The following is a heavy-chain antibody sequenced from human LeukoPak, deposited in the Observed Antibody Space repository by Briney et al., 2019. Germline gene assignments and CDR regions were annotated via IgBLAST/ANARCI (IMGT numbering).Heavy chain of an antibody. CDR1: GYTFTGYY. CDR2: INPNSGGT. V-gene: IGHV1-2*02. CDR3: ARVSVPAAKWDAFDI. D-gene: IGHD2-2*01. J-gene: IGHJ3*02. Sequence: ASAKVSCKASGYTFTGYYMHWVRQAPGQGLEWMGWINPNSGGTNYAQKFQGRVTMTRDTSISTAYMELSRLRSDDTAVHYCARVSVPAAKWDAFDIWGQGTMVTVSP.